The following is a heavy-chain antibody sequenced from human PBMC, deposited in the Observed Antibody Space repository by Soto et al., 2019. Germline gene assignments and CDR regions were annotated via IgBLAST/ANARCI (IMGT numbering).Heavy chain of an antibody. Sequence: QVQLQQWGAGLLKPSETLSLTCAVYGGSFSGYYWSWIRQPPGKGLEWIGEINHSGSTNYNPSLKSRVTISVDTSKNQFSLKLCSVTAADTAVYYCARAPRGSGRGGYYFDYSGQGTLVTVSS. V-gene: IGHV4-34*01. CDR1: GGSFSGYY. D-gene: IGHD3-10*01. CDR3: ARAPRGSGRGGYYFDY. CDR2: INHSGST. J-gene: IGHJ4*02.